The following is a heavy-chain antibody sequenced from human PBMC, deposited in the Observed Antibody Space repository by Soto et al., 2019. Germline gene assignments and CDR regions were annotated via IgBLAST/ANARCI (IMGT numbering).Heavy chain of an antibody. CDR1: GGSISNGDYY. Sequence: QVQLQESGPGLVKPSQTLSLTCTVSGGSISNGDYYWSWIRQYPGKGLEWIGYIYYSGSTYYNPSLKSRVTISVDTSKNQFSLKLSSVTAADTAVYYCARDSRVAVAGTNYWGQGTRVNVSS. CDR3: ARDSRVAVAGTNY. CDR2: IYYSGST. J-gene: IGHJ4*02. D-gene: IGHD6-19*01. V-gene: IGHV4-31*03.